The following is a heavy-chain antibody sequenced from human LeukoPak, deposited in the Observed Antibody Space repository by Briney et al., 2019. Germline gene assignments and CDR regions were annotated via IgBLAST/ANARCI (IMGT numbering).Heavy chain of an antibody. CDR3: ARTDDYVWGSFRPSAIHFDD. V-gene: IGHV4-34*01. D-gene: IGHD3-16*01. Sequence: SETLSLTCTVSGGSISSYYWSWIRQPPGKGLEWIGEINHSGSTNYNPSLKSRVTISVDTSKNQFSLNLNSVTAADTAVYYCARTDDYVWGSFRPSAIHFDDWGQGTLVTVSS. J-gene: IGHJ4*02. CDR1: GGSISSYY. CDR2: INHSGST.